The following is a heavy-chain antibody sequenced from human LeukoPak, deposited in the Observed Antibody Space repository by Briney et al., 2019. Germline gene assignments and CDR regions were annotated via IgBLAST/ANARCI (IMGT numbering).Heavy chain of an antibody. J-gene: IGHJ4*02. D-gene: IGHD3-9*01. Sequence: SETLSLTCTVSVGSISSSPYYWGWIRQPPGRGLEWIGEIKHSGSTNYNPSLKSRVTILVDTSKNQFSLKLSSVTAADTAVYYCARSSYYDILTGYYNHPSFDYWGQGTLVTVSS. V-gene: IGHV4-39*01. CDR3: ARSSYYDILTGYYNHPSFDY. CDR2: IKHSGST. CDR1: VGSISSSPYY.